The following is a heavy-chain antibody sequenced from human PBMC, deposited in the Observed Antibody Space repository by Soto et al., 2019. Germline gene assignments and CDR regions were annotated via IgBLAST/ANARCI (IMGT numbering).Heavy chain of an antibody. D-gene: IGHD3-10*01. J-gene: IGHJ5*02. CDR2: INNDGIDT. CDR1: GFTFIGYW. V-gene: IGHV3-74*03. CDR3: ARDGSMVPERWFDP. Sequence: EVQLVESGGGVVQPGGPLRLSCAASGFTFIGYWMHWVRQGPGKGPVWVARINNDGIDTTYADSVKGRFTISRDNTKNSVYLEMNSLRADDTAVYYCARDGSMVPERWFDPWGQGTLVTVSS.